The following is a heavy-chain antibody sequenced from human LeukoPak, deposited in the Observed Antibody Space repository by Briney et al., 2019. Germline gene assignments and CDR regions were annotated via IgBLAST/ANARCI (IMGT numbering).Heavy chain of an antibody. D-gene: IGHD5-24*01. V-gene: IGHV3-11*01. CDR3: ARDRRRDDAFDI. CDR1: GFTFSDYY. Sequence: GGSLRLSCAASGFTFSDYYMSWIRQAPGKGLEWVSYISSSGSTIYNADSVKGRFTISRDNAKNSLYLQMNSLRAEDTAVYYCARDRRRDDAFDIWGQGTMVTVSS. J-gene: IGHJ3*02. CDR2: ISSSGSTI.